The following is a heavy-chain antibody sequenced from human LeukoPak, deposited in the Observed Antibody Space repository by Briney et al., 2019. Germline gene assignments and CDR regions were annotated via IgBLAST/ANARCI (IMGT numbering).Heavy chain of an antibody. CDR1: GGSISNYY. V-gene: IGHV4-59*01. CDR2: IFYTGAT. CDR3: ARSGHDFWSGLNWFDS. D-gene: IGHD3-3*01. Sequence: SGTLSLTCSISGGSISNYYGSWIRQSPGKGLEWIGYIFYTGATDYYPSLRGRVTISVDTSKNQFSLNLTSVTAADTAVYYCARSGHDFWSGLNWFDSWGQGTLVTASS. J-gene: IGHJ5*01.